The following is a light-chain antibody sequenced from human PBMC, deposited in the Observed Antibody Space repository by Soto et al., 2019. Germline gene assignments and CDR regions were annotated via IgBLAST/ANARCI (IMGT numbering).Light chain of an antibody. CDR1: QSVKNY. CDR2: DAS. J-gene: IGKJ2*01. V-gene: IGKV3-11*01. Sequence: EIVLTQSPATFFWSPGERATLSCRAIQSVKNYLAWYQQKPGQPPRLLIYDASNRATGIPARFSGSGSGTDFTLTISRPEPEDFAIYYCQQRSTWPAYTFGQGTKLEIK. CDR3: QQRSTWPAYT.